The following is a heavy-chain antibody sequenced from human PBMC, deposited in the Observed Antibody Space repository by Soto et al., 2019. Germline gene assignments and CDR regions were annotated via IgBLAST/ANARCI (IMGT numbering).Heavy chain of an antibody. CDR3: ARVKLQFRWFDP. J-gene: IGHJ5*02. CDR1: GYPFTGYY. Sequence: XSVKVPCKAFGYPFTGYYMDWGRQAPGQGLEWMGWINPNSGGTNYAQKFQGRVTMTRDTSISTAYMELSRLRSDDTAVYYCARVKLQFRWFDPWGKGTLVTVSS. CDR2: INPNSGGT. D-gene: IGHD5-12*01. V-gene: IGHV1-2*02.